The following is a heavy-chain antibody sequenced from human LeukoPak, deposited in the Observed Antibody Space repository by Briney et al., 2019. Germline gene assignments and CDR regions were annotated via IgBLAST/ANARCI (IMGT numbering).Heavy chain of an antibody. J-gene: IGHJ3*02. Sequence: SETLSLTCTVSGGSISSYYWSWIRQPPRKGLEWIGYIYYSGSTNYNPSLKSRVTISVDTSKNQFSLKLSSVTAADTAVYYCARNGAHTYYDYVWGSYPFYAFNIWGQGTMVTVSS. CDR3: ARNGAHTYYDYVWGSYPFYAFNI. D-gene: IGHD3-16*02. CDR2: IYYSGST. V-gene: IGHV4-59*01. CDR1: GGSISSYY.